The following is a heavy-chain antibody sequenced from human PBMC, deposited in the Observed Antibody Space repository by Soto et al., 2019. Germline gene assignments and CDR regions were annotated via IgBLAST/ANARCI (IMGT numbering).Heavy chain of an antibody. V-gene: IGHV4-39*01. CDR1: GGSITSSFYY. D-gene: IGHD1-26*01. CDR3: ARHEVGLTGAVSFPH. CDR2: IHYSGTT. J-gene: IGHJ1*01. Sequence: SETLSLTCSVSGGSITSSFYYWGWIRQPPGKGLEWIGSIHYSGTTYHSTSLKSRVTISVDTSKNQFSLKLNSVTAADTALYYCARHEVGLTGAVSFPHWGQGTVVTVSS.